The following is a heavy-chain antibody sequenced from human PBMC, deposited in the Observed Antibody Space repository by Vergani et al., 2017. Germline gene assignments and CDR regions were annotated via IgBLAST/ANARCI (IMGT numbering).Heavy chain of an antibody. CDR3: AKGDYGGNADY. D-gene: IGHD4-23*01. V-gene: IGHV3-23*04. J-gene: IGHJ4*02. CDR2: ISGSGGST. CDR1: GFTFSDYY. Sequence: VQLVESGGGLVKPGGSLRLSCAASGFTFSDYYMSWIRQAPGKGLEWVSAISGSGGSTYYADSVKGRFTISRDNSKNTLYLQMNSLRAEDTAVYYCAKGDYGGNADYWGQGTLVTVSS.